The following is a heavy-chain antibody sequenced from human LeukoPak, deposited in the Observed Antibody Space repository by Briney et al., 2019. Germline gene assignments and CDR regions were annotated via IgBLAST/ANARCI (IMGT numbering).Heavy chain of an antibody. D-gene: IGHD3-10*01. CDR2: IKANSDGGTT. J-gene: IGHJ4*02. CDR1: GFTFTYAW. Sequence: GGSLRLSCAASGFTFTYAWMKWVRQAPGKGLEWVVRIKANSDGGTTDYAVPVKGRFTISRDDSNNVLYLQMNSLKTEDTGVYYCTTGTMGSGNSDHWGQGTLVTVSS. CDR3: TTGTMGSGNSDH. V-gene: IGHV3-15*01.